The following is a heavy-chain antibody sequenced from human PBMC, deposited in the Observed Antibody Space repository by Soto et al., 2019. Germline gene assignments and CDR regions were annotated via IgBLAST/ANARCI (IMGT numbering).Heavy chain of an antibody. Sequence: SVKVSCKASGGTFSSYAISWVRQAPGQGLEWMGGIIPIFGTANYAQKFQGRVTITADKSTSTAYMELSSLRSEDTAVYYCASLTPYSDFWSGYPPNMDVWGQGTTVTVSS. V-gene: IGHV1-69*06. D-gene: IGHD3-3*01. J-gene: IGHJ6*02. CDR1: GGTFSSYA. CDR2: IIPIFGTA. CDR3: ASLTPYSDFWSGYPPNMDV.